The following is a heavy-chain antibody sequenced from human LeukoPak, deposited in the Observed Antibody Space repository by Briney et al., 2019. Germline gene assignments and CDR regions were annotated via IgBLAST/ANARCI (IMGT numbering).Heavy chain of an antibody. J-gene: IGHJ4*02. CDR2: INPNSGGT. Sequence: ASVKVSCKASGFTFTGYYLHWVRQAPGQGLEWMGWINPNSGGTNYAQKFQGRVTMIRDTSISTAYMELSRLRSDDTAVYYCAREGDGYNPFDYWGQGTLVTVSS. V-gene: IGHV1-2*02. CDR1: GFTFTGYY. D-gene: IGHD5-24*01. CDR3: AREGDGYNPFDY.